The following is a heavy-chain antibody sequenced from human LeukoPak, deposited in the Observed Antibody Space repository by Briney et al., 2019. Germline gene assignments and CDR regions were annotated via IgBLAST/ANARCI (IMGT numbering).Heavy chain of an antibody. V-gene: IGHV4-39*01. CDR3: ARAHRVYVTSYNRYYYHMDV. J-gene: IGHJ6*03. D-gene: IGHD1-14*01. CDR2: IYYSGST. Sequence: SETLSLTCTVSGVSISSSSYYWGWIRQPPGKGLEWIGSIYYSGSTYYNPSLKSRVTISVDTSRNQFSLRLSSVTAADTAVYYCARAHRVYVTSYNRYYYHMDVWGKGTTVTVSS. CDR1: GVSISSSSYY.